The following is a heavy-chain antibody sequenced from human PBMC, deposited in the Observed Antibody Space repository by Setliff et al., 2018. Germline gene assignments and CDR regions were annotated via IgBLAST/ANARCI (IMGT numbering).Heavy chain of an antibody. CDR2: IYNSGNT. CDR3: ARSMGDYGDYIEDAFDI. D-gene: IGHD4-17*01. V-gene: IGHV4-31*03. J-gene: IGHJ3*02. CDR1: GGSISSGTYY. Sequence: SETLSLTCTVSGGSISSGTYYLNWVRQHPGKGLEWIWNIYNSGNTHYNPSLKSRVTISVDTSKNQLSLKLSSVTAADTAVYYCARSMGDYGDYIEDAFDIWGQGAMVTVSS.